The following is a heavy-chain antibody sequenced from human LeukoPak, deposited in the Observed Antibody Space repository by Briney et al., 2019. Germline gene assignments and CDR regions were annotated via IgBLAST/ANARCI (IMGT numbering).Heavy chain of an antibody. CDR1: GGSISSGSYY. J-gene: IGHJ4*02. CDR2: IYTSGST. V-gene: IGHV4-61*02. CDR3: ARGRGMITFGGVIHPTRFDY. Sequence: PSETLFLTCTVSGGSISSGSYYWSWIRQPAGKGLEWIGRIYTSGSTNYNPSLKSRVTISVDTSKNQFSLKLSSVTAADTAVYYCARGRGMITFGGVIHPTRFDYWGQGTLVTVSS. D-gene: IGHD3-16*02.